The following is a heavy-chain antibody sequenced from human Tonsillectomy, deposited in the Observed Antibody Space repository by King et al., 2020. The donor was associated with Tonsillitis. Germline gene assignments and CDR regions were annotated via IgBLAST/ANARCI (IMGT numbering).Heavy chain of an antibody. V-gene: IGHV4-34*01. J-gene: IGHJ4*02. CDR1: GGSFSGYY. CDR2: INHSGST. D-gene: IGHD3-10*01. Sequence: VQLQQWGAGLLKPSETLSLTCAVYGGSFSGYYWSWIRQPPGKGLEWIGEINHSGSTNYNPSLKSRVTISVDTPKNQFSLKLSSVTAADTAVYYCARGQLLWFWESPHLDYWGQGTLVTVSS. CDR3: ARGQLLWFWESPHLDY.